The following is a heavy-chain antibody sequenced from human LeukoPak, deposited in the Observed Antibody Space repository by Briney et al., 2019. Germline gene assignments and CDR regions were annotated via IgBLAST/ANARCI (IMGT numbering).Heavy chain of an antibody. CDR1: GFTVSSNY. Sequence: PGGSLRLSCAASGFTVSSNYMTWVRQAPGKGLEWVSPIYSGGSTSFADSVRGRFTISRDNSKNTLYLQMNSLRAEDTAVYYCARIETVADAFDIWGQGTLVTVSS. D-gene: IGHD1-1*01. J-gene: IGHJ3*02. CDR3: ARIETVADAFDI. CDR2: IYSGGST. V-gene: IGHV3-66*01.